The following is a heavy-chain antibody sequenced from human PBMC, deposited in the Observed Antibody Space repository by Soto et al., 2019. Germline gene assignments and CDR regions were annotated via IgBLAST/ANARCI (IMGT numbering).Heavy chain of an antibody. J-gene: IGHJ4*02. D-gene: IGHD5-12*01. Sequence: ASVKVSCKAFGYTFTSYGISWVRQAPGQGLEWMGWISAFNGNTYYAQKLQGRVTMTTDTSTSTAYMELRSLRSDDTAVYYCARRIVATETFDYWGQGTLVTVSS. V-gene: IGHV1-18*01. CDR1: GYTFTSYG. CDR3: ARRIVATETFDY. CDR2: ISAFNGNT.